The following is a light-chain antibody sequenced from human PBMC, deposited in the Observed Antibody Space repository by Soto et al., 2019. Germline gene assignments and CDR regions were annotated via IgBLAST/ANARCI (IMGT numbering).Light chain of an antibody. Sequence: QSALTQPRSVSGSPGQSVTISCTGTSSDVGGYNYVSWYQQHPGKAPKLMIYDVSKRPSGVPDRFSGSKSGNTASLTISGLQPEDEADYYCCSYAGSYSLYVFGSGPKLTVL. CDR3: CSYAGSYSLYV. CDR2: DVS. J-gene: IGLJ1*01. CDR1: SSDVGGYNY. V-gene: IGLV2-11*01.